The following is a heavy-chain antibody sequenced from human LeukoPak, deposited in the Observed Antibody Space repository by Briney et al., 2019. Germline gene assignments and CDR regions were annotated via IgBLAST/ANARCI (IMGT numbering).Heavy chain of an antibody. D-gene: IGHD3-22*01. Sequence: VASVKVSCKAPGYTFTDYYMHWVRQAPGQGLEWMGWINPNSGGTNYAQKFQGRVTMTRDTSISTAYMELSRLRSDDTAVYYCARGRYDTGAFDIWGQGTMVTVSS. V-gene: IGHV1-2*02. CDR1: GYTFTDYY. CDR3: ARGRYDTGAFDI. J-gene: IGHJ3*02. CDR2: INPNSGGT.